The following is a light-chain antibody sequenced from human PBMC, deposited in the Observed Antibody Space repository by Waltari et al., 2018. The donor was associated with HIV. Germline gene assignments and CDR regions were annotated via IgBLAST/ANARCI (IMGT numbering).Light chain of an antibody. Sequence: EIVMTQSPATLSVSPGGRATLSCRASQSVSNSLVWYQQRAGQAPRLLIYGASTRATGIPGRFSGSGSGTEFTLTINSLQSEDFAVYYCQQYNSWPRTFGQGTKVEVK. V-gene: IGKV3-15*01. CDR2: GAS. CDR1: QSVSNS. CDR3: QQYNSWPRT. J-gene: IGKJ1*01.